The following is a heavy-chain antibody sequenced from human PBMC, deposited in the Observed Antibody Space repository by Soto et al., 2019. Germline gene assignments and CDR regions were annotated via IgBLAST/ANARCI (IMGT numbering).Heavy chain of an antibody. Sequence: PGGSLRLSCAASGFTFSSYGMHWVRQAPGKGLEWVAVISYDGSNKYYADSVKGRFTISRDNSKNTLYLQMNSLRAEDTAVYYCATLWFGESALGGMDVWGQGTTVTV. D-gene: IGHD3-10*01. CDR3: ATLWFGESALGGMDV. CDR2: ISYDGSNK. J-gene: IGHJ6*02. V-gene: IGHV3-30*03. CDR1: GFTFSSYG.